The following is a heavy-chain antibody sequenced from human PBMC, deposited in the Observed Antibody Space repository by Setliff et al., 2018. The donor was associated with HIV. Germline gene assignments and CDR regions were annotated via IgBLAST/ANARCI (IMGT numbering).Heavy chain of an antibody. D-gene: IGHD5-12*01. J-gene: IGHJ3*02. CDR3: ARVVPREVAPGGFDS. V-gene: IGHV4-59*08. Sequence: PSETLSLTCTVSGGPLSSYYWNWIRQPPGKGLEWIGDIDYRGSTNYNPSLQSRVIISVDTSKNQFSLKLTSVTGADTAVYFCARVVPREVAPGGFDSWGQGTRVT. CDR1: GGPLSSYY. CDR2: IDYRGST.